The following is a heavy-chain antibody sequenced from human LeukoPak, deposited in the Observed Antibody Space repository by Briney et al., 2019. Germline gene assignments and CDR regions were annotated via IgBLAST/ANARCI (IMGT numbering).Heavy chain of an antibody. CDR2: IYYSGTT. V-gene: IGHV4-39*01. CDR1: GXSISRTNVY. CDR3: ARLLGQHLTPFDS. Sequence: ASETLSLTWTVSGXSISRTNVYWGWIRQPPGKGLEWIGSIYYSGTTNYNPSLKSRVTISVDTSKKQFSLKLSSVTAADTAVYSCARLLGQHLTPFDSWGQGTLVTVSS. D-gene: IGHD2-15*01. J-gene: IGHJ4*02.